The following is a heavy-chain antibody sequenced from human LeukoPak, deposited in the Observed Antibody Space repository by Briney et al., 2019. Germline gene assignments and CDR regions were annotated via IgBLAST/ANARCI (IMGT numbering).Heavy chain of an antibody. CDR1: GYTFTGYY. CDR3: ARDSGSYTAAGY. V-gene: IGHV1-2*02. D-gene: IGHD1-26*01. J-gene: IGHJ4*02. CDR2: INPNSGGT. Sequence: GASVKVSCKASGYTFTGYYMHWVRQAPGQGLEWMGWINPNSGGTNYAQKFQGRVSMTRDTSISTAYMELSRLRSDDTAVYYCARDSGSYTAAGYWGQGTLVTVSS.